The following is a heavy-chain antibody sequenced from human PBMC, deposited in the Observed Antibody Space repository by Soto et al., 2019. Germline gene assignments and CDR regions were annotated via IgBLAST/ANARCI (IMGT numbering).Heavy chain of an antibody. Sequence: ASVKVSCKTSGGTFSNDIITWVRQAPGQGLEWMGRIIPLLDIANYAQKFQGRVTITADKSTGTAYMELNSLRSEDTAVYYCARDSPIGSTFSGYDAIDYWGQGTLVTSPQ. V-gene: IGHV1-69*04. CDR2: IIPLLDIA. CDR1: GGTFSNDI. D-gene: IGHD5-12*01. CDR3: ARDSPIGSTFSGYDAIDY. J-gene: IGHJ4*02.